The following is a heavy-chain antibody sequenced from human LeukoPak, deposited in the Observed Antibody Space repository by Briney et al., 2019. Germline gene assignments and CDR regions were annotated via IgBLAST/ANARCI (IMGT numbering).Heavy chain of an antibody. V-gene: IGHV3-30-3*01. Sequence: GRSLRLSCAASGFTFSSYAMHWVRQAPGKRLEWVAVISYDGSNKYYADSVKGRFTISRDNSKNTLYLQMNSLRAEDTAVYYCAREDTAMVTFSYYYYYGMDVWGQGTTVTVSS. CDR2: ISYDGSNK. CDR3: AREDTAMVTFSYYYYYGMDV. D-gene: IGHD5-18*01. CDR1: GFTFSSYA. J-gene: IGHJ6*02.